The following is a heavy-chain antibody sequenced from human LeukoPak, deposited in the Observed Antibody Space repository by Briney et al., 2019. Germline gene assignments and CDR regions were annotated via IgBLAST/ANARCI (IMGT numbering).Heavy chain of an antibody. D-gene: IGHD4-11*01. CDR1: GFIFSSYE. CDR2: ISNSGSTI. Sequence: GGSLRLSCAASGFIFSSYEMNWVRQAPGKGLEWVSYISNSGSTIYYADSVKGQFTISRDNAKNSLYLQMNSLRAEDTAVYYCARGGYSNANKFYYYGMDVWGQGTTVTV. J-gene: IGHJ6*02. CDR3: ARGGYSNANKFYYYGMDV. V-gene: IGHV3-48*03.